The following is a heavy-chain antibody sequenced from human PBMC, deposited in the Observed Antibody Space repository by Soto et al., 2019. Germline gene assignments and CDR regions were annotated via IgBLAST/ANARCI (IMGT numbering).Heavy chain of an antibody. Sequence: SVKVSCKASGGTFSSYAISWVRQAPGQGXEWMGGIIPIFGTANYAQKFQGRVTITADESTSTAYMELSSLRSEDTAVYYCARDNTVLRFLEWSTHGMDVWGQGTTVTVSS. D-gene: IGHD3-3*01. CDR3: ARDNTVLRFLEWSTHGMDV. CDR1: GGTFSSYA. CDR2: IIPIFGTA. J-gene: IGHJ6*02. V-gene: IGHV1-69*13.